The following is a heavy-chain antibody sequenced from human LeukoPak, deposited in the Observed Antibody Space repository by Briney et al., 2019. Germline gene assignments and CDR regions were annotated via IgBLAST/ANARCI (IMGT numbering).Heavy chain of an antibody. CDR1: GFTFSSYG. CDR3: ARDFPVGAIDY. V-gene: IGHV3-33*01. D-gene: IGHD1-26*01. J-gene: IGHJ4*02. CDR2: IWYDGSNK. Sequence: PGRSLRLSCAASGFTFSSYGMHWVRQAPGKGLEWVAVIWYDGSNKYYADSVKGRFTISRDNSKNTLYLQMNSLRAEDTAVYYCARDFPVGAIDYWGQGTLVTVSS.